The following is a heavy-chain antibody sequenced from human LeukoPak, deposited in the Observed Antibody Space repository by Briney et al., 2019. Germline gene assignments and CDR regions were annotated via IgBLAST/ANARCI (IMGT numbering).Heavy chain of an antibody. Sequence: GGSLSFSCSASGFTFSSYSMNWVRKAPGQGLEWVSSISSSSSYIYYADSVKGRFTISRDNAKNSLYLQMNSLRAEDTAVYYCAREVRDILTPDAFDIWGQGTMVTVSS. J-gene: IGHJ3*02. CDR3: AREVRDILTPDAFDI. D-gene: IGHD3-9*01. CDR2: ISSSSSYI. V-gene: IGHV3-21*01. CDR1: GFTFSSYS.